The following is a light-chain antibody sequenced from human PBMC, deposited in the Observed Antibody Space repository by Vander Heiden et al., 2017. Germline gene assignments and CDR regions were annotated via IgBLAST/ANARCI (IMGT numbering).Light chain of an antibody. V-gene: IGKV3-15*01. J-gene: IGKJ4*01. CDR2: GAS. CDR3: QHYNNWPLT. Sequence: EIVMTQSPATLSVSPGERATLSCRASQSVASNLAWYQQKPGQAPRLLIYGASTRATGLPGRFSVSGFGTEFTLTISSVQSDDFAVYYCQHYNNWPLTFGGGTKVEIK. CDR1: QSVASN.